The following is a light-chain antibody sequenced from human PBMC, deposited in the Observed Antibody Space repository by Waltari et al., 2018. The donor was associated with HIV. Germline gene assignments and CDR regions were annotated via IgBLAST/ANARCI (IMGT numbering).Light chain of an antibody. CDR3: QVWDSVTDHPV. Sequence: YVLTQPPSVSVAPGETARLTCGGHNIGGQSVHWYQQKSGQAPILVMYDDGDRPSGIPERFSGSNSGNTATLTIAGVAVGDEADYFCQVWDSVTDHPVFGSGTKVTVL. J-gene: IGLJ1*01. CDR2: DDG. V-gene: IGLV3-21*01. CDR1: NIGGQS.